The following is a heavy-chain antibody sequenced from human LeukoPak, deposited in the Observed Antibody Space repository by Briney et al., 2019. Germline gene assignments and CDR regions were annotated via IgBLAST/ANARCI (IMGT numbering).Heavy chain of an antibody. J-gene: IGHJ4*02. Sequence: ASVKVSCKASGYTFTSYGISWVRQAPGQGLEWMGWISAYNGNTNYAQKLQGRVTMTTDTSTSAAYMELRSLRSDDTAVYYCARDPPGIAVAGEGDYWGQGTLVTVSS. CDR3: ARDPPGIAVAGEGDY. CDR2: ISAYNGNT. D-gene: IGHD6-19*01. CDR1: GYTFTSYG. V-gene: IGHV1-18*01.